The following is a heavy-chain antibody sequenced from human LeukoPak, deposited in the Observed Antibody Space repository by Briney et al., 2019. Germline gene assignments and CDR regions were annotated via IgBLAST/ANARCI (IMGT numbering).Heavy chain of an antibody. Sequence: QSGGSLRLSCAASGFTFDDYAMHWVRQAPGKGLEWVSGISWNSGSIGYADSVKGRFTISRDNAKNSLYLQMNSLRAEDTAVYYCAKAPPPYCSGGSCFDAFDIWGQGTMVTVSS. CDR3: AKAPPPYCSGGSCFDAFDI. D-gene: IGHD2-15*01. V-gene: IGHV3-9*01. CDR1: GFTFDDYA. CDR2: ISWNSGSI. J-gene: IGHJ3*02.